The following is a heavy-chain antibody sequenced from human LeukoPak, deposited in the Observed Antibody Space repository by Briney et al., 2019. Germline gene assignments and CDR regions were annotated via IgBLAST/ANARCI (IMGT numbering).Heavy chain of an antibody. J-gene: IGHJ4*02. D-gene: IGHD3-22*01. CDR1: GFSFSDYY. V-gene: IGHV3-11*01. Sequence: GGSLRLSCAASGFSFSDYYMSWIRQAPGKGLEWVSYISSSGSTIYYADSVKGRFAISRDNAKNSLHLQMNSLRAEDTAVYYCAREPSLYDSSGYSLDYWGQGTLVTVSS. CDR3: AREPSLYDSSGYSLDY. CDR2: ISSSGSTI.